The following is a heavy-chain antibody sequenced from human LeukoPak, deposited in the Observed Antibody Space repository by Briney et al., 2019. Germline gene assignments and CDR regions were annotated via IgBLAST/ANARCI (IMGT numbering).Heavy chain of an antibody. D-gene: IGHD1-26*01. J-gene: IGHJ4*02. CDR2: IYSGGST. CDR3: ARVASGSYYYPFDY. Sequence: GGSLRLSCAASGFTVSSNYMSWVRQAPGKGLEWVSVIYSGGSTYYADSVKGRFTISRDNSKNALYLQMHSLRAEATAVYYCARVASGSYYYPFDYWGQGTLVTVSS. CDR1: GFTVSSNY. V-gene: IGHV3-53*01.